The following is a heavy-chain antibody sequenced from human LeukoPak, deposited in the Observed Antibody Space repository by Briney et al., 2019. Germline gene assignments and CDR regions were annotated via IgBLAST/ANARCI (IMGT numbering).Heavy chain of an antibody. CDR1: GGSISSGGYY. V-gene: IGHV4-31*03. Sequence: SETLSLTCTVSGGSISSGGYYWSWIRQHPGKGLEWIGYIYYSGSTYYNPSLKSRVTISVDTSKNQFSLKLSSVTAADTAVYYCARESPHWYFDLWGRGTLVTVSS. CDR3: ARESPHWYFDL. J-gene: IGHJ2*01. CDR2: IYYSGST.